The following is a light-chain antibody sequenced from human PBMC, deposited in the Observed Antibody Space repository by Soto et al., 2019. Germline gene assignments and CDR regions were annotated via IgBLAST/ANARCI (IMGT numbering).Light chain of an antibody. V-gene: IGKV1-39*01. CDR2: AAS. J-gene: IGKJ1*01. CDR1: QTISKF. CDR3: QQSDSTPRT. Sequence: DIRMTQSPSSLSASVGDRITITCRASQTISKFLNWYQQKPGKAPKLLIYAASNLQSGVPSRFSGSGSGTDFTLTISSLQIEDFATYYCQQSDSTPRTFGQGTKVEIK.